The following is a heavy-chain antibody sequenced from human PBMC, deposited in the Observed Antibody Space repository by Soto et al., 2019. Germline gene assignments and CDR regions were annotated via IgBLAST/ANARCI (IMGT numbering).Heavy chain of an antibody. CDR1: GGTFSSYA. V-gene: IGHV1-69*13. CDR3: ARSKDTAMVHLYGMDV. CDR2: IIPIFGTA. D-gene: IGHD5-18*01. Sequence: SVKVSCKASGGTFSSYAISWVRQAPGQGLEWMGGIIPIFGTANYAQKFQGRVTITADESTSTAYMELSSLRSEDTAVYYCARSKDTAMVHLYGMDVWGQGTTVTVSS. J-gene: IGHJ6*02.